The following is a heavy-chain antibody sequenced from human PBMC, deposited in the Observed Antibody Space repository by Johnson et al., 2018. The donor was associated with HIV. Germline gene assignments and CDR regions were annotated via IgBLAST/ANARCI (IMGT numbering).Heavy chain of an antibody. CDR3: ARVGQQSNAFDI. CDR1: GFTFSDHY. Sequence: MQLVESGGGLVQPGGSLRLSCAASGFTFSDHYMDWVRQAPGKGLEWVGRTRNKANSYTTEYAASVKGRFPISRDDSKNSLYLQMNSLKTEDTAVYYCARVGQQSNAFDIWGQGTMVTVSS. CDR2: TRNKANSYTT. J-gene: IGHJ3*02. V-gene: IGHV3-72*01. D-gene: IGHD6-13*01.